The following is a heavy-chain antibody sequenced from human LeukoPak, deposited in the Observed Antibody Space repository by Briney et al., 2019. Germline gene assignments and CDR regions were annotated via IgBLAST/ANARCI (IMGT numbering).Heavy chain of an antibody. CDR1: GFTFSSYW. J-gene: IGHJ4*02. Sequence: PGGSLRLSCAASGFTFSSYWMSWVRQAPGKGLEWVSSISSSSSYMYYADSVKGRFTISRDNAKNSLYLQMNSLRAEDTAVYYCARGYWYYFDYWGQGTLVTVSS. CDR2: ISSSSSYM. V-gene: IGHV3-21*01. D-gene: IGHD2-8*02. CDR3: ARGYWYYFDY.